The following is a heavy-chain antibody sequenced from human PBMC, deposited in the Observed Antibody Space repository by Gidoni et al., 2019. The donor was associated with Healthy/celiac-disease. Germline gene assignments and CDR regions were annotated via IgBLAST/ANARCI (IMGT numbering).Heavy chain of an antibody. CDR3: ARDALRAVFWSGYYNLLGMNYFDY. J-gene: IGHJ4*02. CDR2: IWYDGSNK. D-gene: IGHD3-3*01. Sequence: QVQLVESGGGVVQPGRSLRPSCAASGFTFSSYGMHWVRQPPGKGLEWVAVIWYDGSNKYYADSVKGRFTISRDNSKNTLYLQMNSLRAEDTAVYYCARDALRAVFWSGYYNLLGMNYFDYWGQGTLVTVSS. CDR1: GFTFSSYG. V-gene: IGHV3-33*01.